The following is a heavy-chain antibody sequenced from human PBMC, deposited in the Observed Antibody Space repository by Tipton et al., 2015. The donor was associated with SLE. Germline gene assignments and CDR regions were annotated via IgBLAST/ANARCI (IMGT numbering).Heavy chain of an antibody. CDR1: GGSISSGGYY. D-gene: IGHD1-1*01. Sequence: TLSLTCTVSGGSISSGGYYWSWIRQHPGKGLEWIGYIYYSGSTYYNPSFKSRVTISVDTSNNQFSLKLGSVTAADTAVYYCARGDPQGLEPFDYWGQGTLVTVSS. CDR2: IYYSGST. CDR3: ARGDPQGLEPFDY. V-gene: IGHV4-31*03. J-gene: IGHJ4*02.